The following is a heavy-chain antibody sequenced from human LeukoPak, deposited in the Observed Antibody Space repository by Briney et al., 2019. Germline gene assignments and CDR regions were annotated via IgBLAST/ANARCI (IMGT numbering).Heavy chain of an antibody. D-gene: IGHD2-2*01. CDR3: ARDMSGYCSSTSCYANWFDP. CDR2: INHSGST. V-gene: IGHV4-34*01. CDR1: GGSFSGYY. Sequence: SETLSLTCAVYGGSFSGYYWSWIRQPPGKGLEWIGEINHSGSTNYNPSLKSRVTISVDTSKNQFSLKLSSVTAADTAVYYCARDMSGYCSSTSCYANWFDPWGQGTLVTVSS. J-gene: IGHJ5*02.